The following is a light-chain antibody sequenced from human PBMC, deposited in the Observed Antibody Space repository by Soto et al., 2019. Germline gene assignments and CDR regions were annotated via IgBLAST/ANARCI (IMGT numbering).Light chain of an antibody. CDR3: QQYYRYPWT. V-gene: IGKV1-5*01. CDR1: QIVSNV. J-gene: IGKJ1*01. CDR2: DVS. Sequence: DIQMTQSPTTLSASVGDRVTITCLASQIVSNVLAWFQQKQGKGPELLIHDVSNLQSGVPSRFSGSGSGTEFTLTISSLQPDDFEVYYCQQYYRYPWTFGQGTKVDI.